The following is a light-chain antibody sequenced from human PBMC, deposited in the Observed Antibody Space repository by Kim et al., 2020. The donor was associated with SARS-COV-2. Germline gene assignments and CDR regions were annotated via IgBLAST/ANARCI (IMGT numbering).Light chain of an antibody. CDR2: AAS. CDR1: QSISSY. CDR3: QQSYRTPHT. J-gene: IGKJ1*01. V-gene: IGKV1-39*01. Sequence: ASVGDRVTITCRASQSISSYLNWYQQKPGKAPKLLIYAASSLQSGVPSRFSGSGSGTDFTLTISSLQPEDFATYYCQQSYRTPHTFGQGTKVDIK.